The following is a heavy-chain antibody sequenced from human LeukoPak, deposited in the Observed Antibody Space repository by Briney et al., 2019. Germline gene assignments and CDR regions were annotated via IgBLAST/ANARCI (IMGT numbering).Heavy chain of an antibody. Sequence: ASVKVSCKASGYTFTSYYMHWVRQAPGQGLEWMGIINPSGGSTSYAQKFQGRVTMTRDMSTSTVYMELSSLRAEDTAVYYCTKHPSGYYYDHFDYWGQGTLVTVSS. CDR1: GYTFTSYY. D-gene: IGHD3-22*01. V-gene: IGHV1-46*01. CDR3: TKHPSGYYYDHFDY. CDR2: INPSGGST. J-gene: IGHJ4*02.